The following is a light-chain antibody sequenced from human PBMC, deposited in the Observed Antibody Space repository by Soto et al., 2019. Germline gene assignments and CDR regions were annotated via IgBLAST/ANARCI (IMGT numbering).Light chain of an antibody. J-gene: IGLJ1*01. Sequence: QSVLTQPASVSGSPGQSITISCTGSGRDIGAYDYVSWYQQHPGKAPQLLIYGVKNRPSGVSYRFSASKSAFTASLTISGLQAEDEAHYYCSSYTTRYFYVLVPGTKLTVL. V-gene: IGLV2-14*01. CDR2: GVK. CDR1: GRDIGAYDY. CDR3: SSYTTRYFYV.